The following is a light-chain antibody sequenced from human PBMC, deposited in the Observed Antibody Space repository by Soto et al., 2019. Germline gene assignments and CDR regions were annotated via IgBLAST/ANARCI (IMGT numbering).Light chain of an antibody. CDR2: DAS. Sequence: IVVTQSPATLSVSPGERVTLSCRASQGVGSNLAWYQQRPGQAPRLLIYDASTRATGIPDRFSGSGSGTDFTLTISSLQSEDFATYYCQQADTFPWTFGQGTKVEIK. CDR3: QQADTFPWT. CDR1: QGVGSN. J-gene: IGKJ1*01. V-gene: IGKV3-15*01.